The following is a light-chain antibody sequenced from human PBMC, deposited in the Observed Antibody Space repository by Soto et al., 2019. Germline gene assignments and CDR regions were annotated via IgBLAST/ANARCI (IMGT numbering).Light chain of an antibody. CDR3: QQYDDLPIT. Sequence: DIDMTQSPSSLSASVGDRVTITCQASQDISNFLNWYQQKPGTAPKLLIYDASKLETGVPSRFSGSGSGTDFTLTINRLQPEDFATYYCQQYDDLPITFGQGTRLEIK. V-gene: IGKV1-33*01. J-gene: IGKJ5*01. CDR2: DAS. CDR1: QDISNF.